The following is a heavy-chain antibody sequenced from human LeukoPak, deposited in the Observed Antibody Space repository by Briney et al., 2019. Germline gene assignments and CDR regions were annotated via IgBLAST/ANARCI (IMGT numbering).Heavy chain of an antibody. CDR3: ARSIYYYGSGSYYDY. V-gene: IGHV4-34*01. D-gene: IGHD3-10*01. J-gene: IGHJ4*02. CDR1: GGSISSYY. Sequence: SETLSLTCTDSGGSISSYYWRWIRQPPGKELEWIAEINHSGSTNYNPSLKSRVTISVDTSKNQFSLKLSSVTAADTAVYYCARSIYYYGSGSYYDYWGQRTLVTVSS. CDR2: INHSGST.